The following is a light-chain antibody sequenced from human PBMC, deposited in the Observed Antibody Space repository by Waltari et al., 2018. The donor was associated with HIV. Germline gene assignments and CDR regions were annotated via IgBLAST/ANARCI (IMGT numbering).Light chain of an antibody. V-gene: IGKV1-9*01. J-gene: IGKJ2*01. Sequence: DIHLTQSPSFLSASVGDRVTITCRASQDSSNSVAWYQQRPGKAPKLLIYSTSTLRSGVPSRFRGSRSRTEFTLTIASLQAEDFATYFCQQLNTYPHTFGQGTKVEI. CDR1: QDSSNS. CDR2: STS. CDR3: QQLNTYPHT.